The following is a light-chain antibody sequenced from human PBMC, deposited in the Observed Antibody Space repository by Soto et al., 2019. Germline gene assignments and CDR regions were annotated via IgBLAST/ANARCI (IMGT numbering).Light chain of an antibody. V-gene: IGKV1-39*01. CDR2: SAS. J-gene: IGKJ3*01. Sequence: DIQMTQSPSSLSASVGDTVTITCRASERVIRFLNWYQQKPGEAPKVLIYSASSLQGGVPSRFSGSGSGKDFTLTIRSLQTEDFATFYCQQSYSAPFTFGPGTKVDFK. CDR3: QQSYSAPFT. CDR1: ERVIRF.